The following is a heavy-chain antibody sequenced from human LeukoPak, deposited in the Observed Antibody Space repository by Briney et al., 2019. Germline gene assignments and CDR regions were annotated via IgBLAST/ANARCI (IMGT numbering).Heavy chain of an antibody. CDR2: ISSTGGST. J-gene: IGHJ4*02. CDR3: ARDLGINYYDSSGVAGYFDY. V-gene: IGHV3-64*01. Sequence: GGSLRLSCAASGFTFDNYALHWVRQAPGKGLEYVSGISSTGGSTTFANTVKDRFTISRDNSKNTLYLQMGSLRAEDTAVYYCARDLGINYYDSSGVAGYFDYWGQGTLVTVSS. D-gene: IGHD3-22*01. CDR1: GFTFDNYA.